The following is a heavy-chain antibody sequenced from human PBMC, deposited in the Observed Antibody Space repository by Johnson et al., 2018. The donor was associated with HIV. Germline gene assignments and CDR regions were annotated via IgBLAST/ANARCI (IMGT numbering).Heavy chain of an antibody. Sequence: QVQLVESGGGVVQPGGSLRLSCAASRFTFSNHGMHWVRQAPGKGLEWVAFVRYDGSNKYYADSVKGRFTISRDNSKNTLYLQMNSLRAEDTAVYYCATHIVVVIAIRNAFDIWGQGTMVTVSS. V-gene: IGHV3-30*02. CDR2: VRYDGSNK. D-gene: IGHD2-21*01. CDR1: RFTFSNHG. CDR3: ATHIVVVIAIRNAFDI. J-gene: IGHJ3*02.